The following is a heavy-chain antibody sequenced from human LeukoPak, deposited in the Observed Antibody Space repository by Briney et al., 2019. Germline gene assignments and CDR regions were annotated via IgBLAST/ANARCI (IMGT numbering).Heavy chain of an antibody. D-gene: IGHD3-3*01. J-gene: IGHJ3*02. CDR3: AKDRGDYDFWSGYYWYAFDI. CDR2: IRYDGSNK. CDR1: GFNFRSYG. V-gene: IGHV3-30*02. Sequence: TGGSLRLSCAASGFNFRSYGMHWVRQAPGKGLEWVAFIRYDGSNKYYADSVKGRFSISRDNSKNTLYLQMNSLRAEDTAVYYCAKDRGDYDFWSGYYWYAFDIWGQGTMVTVSS.